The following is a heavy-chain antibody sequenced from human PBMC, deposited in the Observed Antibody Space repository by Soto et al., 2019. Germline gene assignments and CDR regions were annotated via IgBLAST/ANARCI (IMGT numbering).Heavy chain of an antibody. CDR2: IKSKTDGGTT. J-gene: IGHJ4*02. V-gene: IGHV3-15*01. CDR1: GFTFSNAW. Sequence: GGSLRLSCAASGFTFSNAWMSWVRQAPGKGLEWVGRIKSKTDGGTTDYAAPVKGRFTISRDDSKNTLYLQMNSLKTEDTAVYYCTTEGPTAVVAAPSVFDYCGQGTLVTVSS. D-gene: IGHD2-15*01. CDR3: TTEGPTAVVAAPSVFDY.